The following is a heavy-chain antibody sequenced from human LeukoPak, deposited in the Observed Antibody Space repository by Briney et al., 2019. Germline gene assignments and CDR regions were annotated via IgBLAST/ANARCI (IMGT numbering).Heavy chain of an antibody. CDR2: IKQGGSEK. J-gene: IGHJ3*02. V-gene: IGHV3-7*01. Sequence: AGGSLRLSCAACGFTFSSYWMSWVRQAPGKGLEWVANIKQGGSEKYYVDSVKGRFTISRDNAKNSLYLQMNSLRAEDTAVYYCASVYSPFAFDIWGQGTMVTVSS. CDR1: GFTFSSYW. D-gene: IGHD1-26*01. CDR3: ASVYSPFAFDI.